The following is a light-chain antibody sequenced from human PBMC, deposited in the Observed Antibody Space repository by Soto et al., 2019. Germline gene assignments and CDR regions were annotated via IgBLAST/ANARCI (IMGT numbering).Light chain of an antibody. CDR2: EVS. CDR1: SSDIGGYKD. CDR3: CSYRSGTSPYYV. V-gene: IGLV2-14*03. Sequence: ALTQPASVSGSPGQSITISCTGTSSDIGGYKDVSWYQQHPGKAPQVLIFEVSYRPYGISNRFSGSKSGNVASLTISGLQAEDEADYYCCSYRSGTSPYYVFGTGTKVT. J-gene: IGLJ1*01.